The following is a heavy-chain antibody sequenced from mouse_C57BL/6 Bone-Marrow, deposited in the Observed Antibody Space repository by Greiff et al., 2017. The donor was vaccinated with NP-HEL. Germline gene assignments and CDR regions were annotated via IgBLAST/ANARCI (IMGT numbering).Heavy chain of an antibody. CDR1: GYTFTSYG. D-gene: IGHD2-10*01. J-gene: IGHJ4*01. V-gene: IGHV1-81*01. CDR2: IYPRSGNT. CDR3: ARSYFTLYYYAMDY. Sequence: VQLQQSGAELARPGASVKLSCKASGYTFTSYGISWVKQRTGQGLEWIGEIYPRSGNTYYNEKLKGQATLPADKSSSTSYMELRSLTSEDSAVYFCARSYFTLYYYAMDYWGQGTSVTVSS.